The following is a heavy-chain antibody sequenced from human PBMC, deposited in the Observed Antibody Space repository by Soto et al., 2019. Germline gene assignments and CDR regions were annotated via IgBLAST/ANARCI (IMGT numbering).Heavy chain of an antibody. J-gene: IGHJ1*01. V-gene: IGHV1-69*12. D-gene: IGHD3-22*01. CDR3: ATGGERDYYDHSGWW. CDR1: GGTFSNYA. Sequence: QVQLVQSGAEVKKPGSSVKVSCKASGGTFSNYALDWVRQAPGQGLEWMGGIIPIFGTVRHAQNFQGRVTLTADESTATAYMELSSLRYEDTAMYYCATGGERDYYDHSGWWWGQGTLVTVSS. CDR2: IIPIFGTV.